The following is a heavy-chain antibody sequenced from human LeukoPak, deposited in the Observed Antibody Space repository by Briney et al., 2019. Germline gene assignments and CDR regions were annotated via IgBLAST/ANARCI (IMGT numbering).Heavy chain of an antibody. V-gene: IGHV3-21*01. CDR2: ISSSSSYI. Sequence: GGSLRLSCAASGFTFSSYSMNWVRQAPGKGLEWVSSISSSSSYIYYADSVKGRLTISRDNAKNSLYLQMNSLRAEDTAVYYCASAGIAAAGRLNRGQGTLVTVSS. J-gene: IGHJ4*02. CDR3: ASAGIAAAGRLN. D-gene: IGHD6-13*01. CDR1: GFTFSSYS.